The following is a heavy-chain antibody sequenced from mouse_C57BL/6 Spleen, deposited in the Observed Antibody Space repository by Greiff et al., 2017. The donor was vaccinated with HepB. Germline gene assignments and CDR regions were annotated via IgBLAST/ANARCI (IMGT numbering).Heavy chain of an antibody. D-gene: IGHD2-3*01. V-gene: IGHV5-17*01. CDR2: ISSGSSTI. Sequence: EVKLVESGGGLVKPGGSLKLSCAASGFTFSDYGMHWVRQAPEKGLEWVAYISSGSSTIYYADTAKGRFTNSRENAKNTLLRQMTSLRSEDTAMYYCARPGYDGYYWYFDVWGTGTTVTVSS. CDR3: ARPGYDGYYWYFDV. CDR1: GFTFSDYG. J-gene: IGHJ1*03.